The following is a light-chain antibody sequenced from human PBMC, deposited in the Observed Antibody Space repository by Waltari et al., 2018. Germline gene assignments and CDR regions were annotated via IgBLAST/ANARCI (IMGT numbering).Light chain of an antibody. V-gene: IGLV1-44*01. Sequence: QSVLTQPPSASATPGQRVTISCSGSSSNIGSNPVTWYQQPPGTAPKLLIYSNNQRPSGVPDRFSGSKSGTSASLAISGLQSEDEADYYCAAWDDSLNGVVFGGGTKLTVL. CDR3: AAWDDSLNGVV. CDR1: SSNIGSNP. J-gene: IGLJ2*01. CDR2: SNN.